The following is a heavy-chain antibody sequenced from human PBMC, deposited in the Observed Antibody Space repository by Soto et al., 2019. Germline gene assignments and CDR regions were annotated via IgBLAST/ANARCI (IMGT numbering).Heavy chain of an antibody. CDR3: ARSLGIIGTTRLLLLRRSSGV. Sequence: QVQLVESGGGVVQPGRSLRLSCAASGFTFSSYGMHWVRQAPGKGLEWVAVIWCDGSNKYYADSVKGRFTISRDNSKNTLYLQINSLGAEDTAVYYCARSLGIIGTTRLLLLRRSSGVWGQGTTVTVSS. D-gene: IGHD1-7*01. V-gene: IGHV3-33*01. CDR1: GFTFSSYG. CDR2: IWCDGSNK. J-gene: IGHJ6*02.